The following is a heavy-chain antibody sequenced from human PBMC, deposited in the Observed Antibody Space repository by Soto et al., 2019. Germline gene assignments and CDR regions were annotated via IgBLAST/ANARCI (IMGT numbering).Heavy chain of an antibody. CDR1: GESFSGYI. J-gene: IGHJ4*02. D-gene: IGHD1-26*01. V-gene: IGHV4-34*01. CDR3: ARGLISGSHYSGGWYYFDS. Sequence: SETLSLTCTVYGESFSGYIWTWIRQTPGKGLQWIGQINHSGSANYNPSLKSRVTISVHTSNSQFSLELSSVTAADTAVYYCARGLISGSHYSGGWYYFDSWGQGTQVTVSS. CDR2: INHSGSA.